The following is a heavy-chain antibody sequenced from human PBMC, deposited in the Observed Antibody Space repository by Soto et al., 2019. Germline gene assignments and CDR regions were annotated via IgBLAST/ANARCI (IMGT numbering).Heavy chain of an antibody. CDR1: GGSFSGYY. CDR2: INHSGST. D-gene: IGHD6-13*01. Sequence: SETLSLTCAVYGGSFSGYYWSWIRQPPGKGLEWIGEINHSGSTNYNPSLKSRVTISVDTSKNQFSLKLSSVTAADTAVYYCARGKYSSSWYYYYYYMDVWGKGTTVTVSS. J-gene: IGHJ6*03. CDR3: ARGKYSSSWYYYYYYMDV. V-gene: IGHV4-34*01.